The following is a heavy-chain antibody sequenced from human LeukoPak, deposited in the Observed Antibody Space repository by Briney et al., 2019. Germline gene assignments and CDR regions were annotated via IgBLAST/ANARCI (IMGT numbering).Heavy chain of an antibody. V-gene: IGHV1-69*06. CDR2: IIPIFGTA. Sequence: ASVKVSCKASGGTFSSYAISWVRQAPGQGLEWMGGIIPIFGTANYAQKFRGRVTITADKSTSTAYMELSSLRSEDTAVYYCARNKQWLVYAFDIWSQGTMVTVSS. CDR3: ARNKQWLVYAFDI. D-gene: IGHD6-19*01. J-gene: IGHJ3*02. CDR1: GGTFSSYA.